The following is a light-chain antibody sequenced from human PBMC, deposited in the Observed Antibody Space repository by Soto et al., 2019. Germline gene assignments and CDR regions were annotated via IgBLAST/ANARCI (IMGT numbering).Light chain of an antibody. Sequence: EIVLTQSPATLSVSPGERGTLSCRASQSVGRNLAWYQQKPGQGPRLLIYAASTRASGVASRFRGAGSGTEFTLTISSLRSEDFAVYHCQQYKDWPPYTFGQGTKLEIK. V-gene: IGKV3-15*01. CDR3: QQYKDWPPYT. J-gene: IGKJ2*01. CDR2: AAS. CDR1: QSVGRN.